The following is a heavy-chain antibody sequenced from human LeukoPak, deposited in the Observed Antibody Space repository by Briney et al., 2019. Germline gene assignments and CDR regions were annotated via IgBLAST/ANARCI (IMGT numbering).Heavy chain of an antibody. Sequence: PGGSLRLSCAASGFTFSSNDMNWGRQPPRGGLEEVSATSGSGSSPNYSDSVKGRFTISRDNSKNSLYLQMNSLRADDTAVYYCAKTTGGKAYDCIDYWGQGTLVTVSS. CDR3: AKTTGGKAYDCIDY. J-gene: IGHJ4*02. CDR2: TSGSGSSP. D-gene: IGHD5-12*01. V-gene: IGHV3-23*01. CDR1: GFTFSSND.